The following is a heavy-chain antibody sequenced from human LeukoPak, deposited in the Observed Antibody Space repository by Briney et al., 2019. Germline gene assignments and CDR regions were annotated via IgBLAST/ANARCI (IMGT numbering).Heavy chain of an antibody. CDR3: ARLIAYCGGDCLYYFDY. CDR2: IYPGDSGT. V-gene: IGHV5-51*01. D-gene: IGHD2-21*02. J-gene: IGHJ4*02. CDR1: GYSLTSYW. Sequence: GESLKISCKGSGYSLTSYWIGWVRQMPGKGLEWMWIIYPGDSGTRYSPSFQGQVTISADKSISTAYLQWSSLKASDTAMYYCARLIAYCGGDCLYYFDYWGQGTLVTVSS.